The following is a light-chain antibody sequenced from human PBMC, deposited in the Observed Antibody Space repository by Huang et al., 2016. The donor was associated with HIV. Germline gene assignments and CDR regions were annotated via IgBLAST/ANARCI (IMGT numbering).Light chain of an antibody. Sequence: EIVLTQSPPTLSFFPGQRVSLSCRASQNINTHLTWYQQRPGQPPRLLIYDASSRVSGVAAMFSGSGSGTDFTLTISSLESEDFATYYCQQRVNGLTFGGGTKV. CDR3: QQRVNGLT. V-gene: IGKV3-11*01. CDR1: QNINTH. J-gene: IGKJ4*01. CDR2: DAS.